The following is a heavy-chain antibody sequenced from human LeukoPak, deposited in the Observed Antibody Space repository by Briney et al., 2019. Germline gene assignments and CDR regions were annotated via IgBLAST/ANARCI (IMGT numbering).Heavy chain of an antibody. CDR1: GASFSSSTYY. CDR2: IYYSGST. V-gene: IGHV4-39*01. D-gene: IGHD6-13*01. CDR3: ARHAGGISATGTRPFDY. Sequence: SETLSLTCTVSGASFSSSTYYWGWIRQPPGKGLEWIVSIYYSGSTYYNPSLKSRVTMSVDTSKNQFSLKLSSVTAADTAVYYCARHAGGISATGTRPFDYWGQGTLVTVSS. J-gene: IGHJ4*02.